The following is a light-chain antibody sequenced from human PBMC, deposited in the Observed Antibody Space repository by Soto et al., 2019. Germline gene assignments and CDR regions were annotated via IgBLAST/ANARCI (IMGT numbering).Light chain of an antibody. CDR2: GAS. CDR1: QSVSNN. V-gene: IGKV3-15*01. CDR3: QQYNNWPPLT. Sequence: DIVMTQSPATLSVSPGERATLSCRASQSVSNNLAWYQQKPGQAPRLLIFGASTRATGIPARFSGSGSGTEFTLTISSMQSEDLAVYDGQQYNNWPPLTFGGGTKVEIK. J-gene: IGKJ4*01.